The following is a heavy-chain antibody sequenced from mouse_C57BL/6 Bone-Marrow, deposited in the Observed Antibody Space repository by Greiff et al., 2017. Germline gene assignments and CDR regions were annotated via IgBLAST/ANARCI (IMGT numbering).Heavy chain of an antibody. V-gene: IGHV1-69*01. CDR3: ARGIPYYYAMDD. CDR1: GYTFTSYW. CDR2: IDPSDSST. Sequence: QVQLQQPGAELVMPGASVQLSCKVSGYTFTSYWMHWVKQRPGQGLEWIGEIDPSDSSTNYNQKFKGKSTLTEFKSSRTAYMQLSSLTSEDSAVYYCARGIPYYYAMDDWGQGTSVTGSS. J-gene: IGHJ4*01.